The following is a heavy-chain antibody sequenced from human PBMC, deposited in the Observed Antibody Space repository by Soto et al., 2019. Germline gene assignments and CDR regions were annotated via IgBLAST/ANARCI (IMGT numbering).Heavy chain of an antibody. D-gene: IGHD3-3*01. V-gene: IGHV3-48*02. CDR3: ASGRFSSTSYGMDV. J-gene: IGHJ6*02. CDR2: ISSTSNTI. Sequence: VQLVESGGGLVQPGGSLRLSCAASGFTFSDYTMNWVRQAPGKGLEWISYISSTSNTIHYADSVKGRFTISRDNAKNSLDLQMNSLRDEDTAVYYCASGRFSSTSYGMDVWGQGTTVIVSS. CDR1: GFTFSDYT.